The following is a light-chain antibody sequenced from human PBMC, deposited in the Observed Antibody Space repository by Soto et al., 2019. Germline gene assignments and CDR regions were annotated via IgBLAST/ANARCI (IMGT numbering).Light chain of an antibody. V-gene: IGLV1-47*01. Sequence: QSVRTQPPRATGTPGERVTISCSGSSSNIGSNYVYWYQQLPGTAPKLLIYRNNQRPSGVPDRFSGSKSGTSASLAISGLRSEDEADYYCARWDDSLSGPVFGPGTKVTVL. CDR3: ARWDDSLSGPV. CDR2: RNN. CDR1: SSNIGSNY. J-gene: IGLJ1*01.